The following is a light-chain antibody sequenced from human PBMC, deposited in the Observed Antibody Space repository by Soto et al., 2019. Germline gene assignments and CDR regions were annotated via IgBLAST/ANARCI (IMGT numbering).Light chain of an antibody. Sequence: DIVMTQSPDSLAVSLGGRATINGKSTQGVFTRSNNKNYLAEYQQKPGQHPKLPIYWASTRDSGVPDRFSASASGTDFTLTISSLQAEDAAVYYCQQYYSTRTFGQGTKVEIK. V-gene: IGKV4-1*01. CDR1: QGVFTRSNNKNY. J-gene: IGKJ1*01. CDR3: QQYYSTRT. CDR2: WAS.